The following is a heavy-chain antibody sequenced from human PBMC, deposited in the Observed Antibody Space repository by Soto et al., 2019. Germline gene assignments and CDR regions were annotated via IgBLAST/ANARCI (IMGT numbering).Heavy chain of an antibody. J-gene: IGHJ6*02. Sequence: VTLRESGPELVKPTETLTLTCTVSGFSLNTVKMGVSWIRQPPGKAPEWLAHIFSNEEKFYTPSFKTRLHTSRASSRGQVVLSMTNMDPVETGTYFCARAGLTSGCGTDWFGIDAWGPGATVTVSS. CDR2: IFSNEEK. CDR3: ARAGLTSGCGTDWFGIDA. D-gene: IGHD3-9*01. V-gene: IGHV2-26*01. CDR1: GFSLNTVKMG.